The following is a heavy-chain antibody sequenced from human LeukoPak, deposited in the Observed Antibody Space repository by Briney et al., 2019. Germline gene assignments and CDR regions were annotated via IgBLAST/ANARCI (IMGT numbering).Heavy chain of an antibody. CDR2: ISYDGSNK. D-gene: IGHD3-22*01. Sequence: GGSLRLSCAASGFTFSSYAMHWVRQAPGKGLEWVAVISYDGSNKYYADSVKGRFTISRDNSKNTLYLQMNSLRAEDTAVYYCARPSYYYDSSGYFFDYWGQGPLVTVSS. J-gene: IGHJ4*02. V-gene: IGHV3-30-3*01. CDR3: ARPSYYYDSSGYFFDY. CDR1: GFTFSSYA.